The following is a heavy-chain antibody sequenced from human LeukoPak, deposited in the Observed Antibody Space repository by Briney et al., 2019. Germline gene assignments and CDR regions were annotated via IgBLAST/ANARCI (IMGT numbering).Heavy chain of an antibody. CDR3: ARHLNPGYSYYDFWSGYYREDYYYGMDV. CDR1: GGSISSGGYY. Sequence: SETLSLTCTVSGGSISSGGYYWSWIRQHPGKGLEWIGYIYYSGSTYYNPSLKSRVTISVDTSKNQFSLKLSSVTAADTAVYYCARHLNPGYSYYDFWSGYYREDYYYGMDVWGQGTTVTVSS. CDR2: IYYSGST. V-gene: IGHV4-31*03. J-gene: IGHJ6*02. D-gene: IGHD3-3*01.